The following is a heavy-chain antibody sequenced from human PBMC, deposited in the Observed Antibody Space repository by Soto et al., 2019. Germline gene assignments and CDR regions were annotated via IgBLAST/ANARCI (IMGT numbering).Heavy chain of an antibody. CDR3: ARDLGVSGDSPHYYYYYGMDV. CDR1: GGTFSCYA. J-gene: IGHJ6*02. CDR2: IIPIFGTA. D-gene: IGHD4-17*01. V-gene: IGHV1-69*13. Sequence: GASVKVSCKASGGTFSCYAISWVRQAPGQGLEWMGGIIPIFGTANYAQKFQGRVTITADESTSTAYMELSSLRSEDTAVYYCARDLGVSGDSPHYYYYYGMDVWGQGTTVTVSS.